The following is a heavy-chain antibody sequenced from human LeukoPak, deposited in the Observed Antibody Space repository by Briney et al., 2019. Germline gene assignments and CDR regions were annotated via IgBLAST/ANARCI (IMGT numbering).Heavy chain of an antibody. CDR2: ISYDGSNK. CDR3: AKDREIRYDILTGSPPDY. V-gene: IGHV3-30*18. J-gene: IGHJ4*02. Sequence: ERSLRLSCAASGFTFSSYGMHWVRQAPGKGLEWVAVISYDGSNKYYADSVKGRFTISRDNSKNTLYLQMNSLRAEDTAVYYCAKDREIRYDILTGSPPDYWGQGTLVTVSS. CDR1: GFTFSSYG. D-gene: IGHD3-9*01.